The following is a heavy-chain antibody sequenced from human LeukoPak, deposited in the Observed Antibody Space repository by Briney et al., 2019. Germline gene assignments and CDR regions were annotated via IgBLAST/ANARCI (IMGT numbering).Heavy chain of an antibody. V-gene: IGHV1-18*01. CDR1: GYTVTSYG. D-gene: IGHD6-13*01. J-gene: IGHJ4*02. CDR3: ARTVGIAAAGYFDY. Sequence: ASVKVSCKASGYTVTSYGISWVRQAPGQGLEWMGWISAYNGNTNYAQKLQGRVTMTTDTSTSTAYMELRSLRSDDTAVYYCARTVGIAAAGYFDYWGQGTLVTVSS. CDR2: ISAYNGNT.